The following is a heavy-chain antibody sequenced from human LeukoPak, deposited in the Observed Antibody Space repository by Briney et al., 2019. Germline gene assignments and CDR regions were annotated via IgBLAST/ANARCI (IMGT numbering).Heavy chain of an antibody. CDR1: GFSFSSYS. CDR3: ARALEPSIAVIDY. Sequence: SGGSLRLSSAASGFSFSSYSMNWVRQTPGKGLDWVSSISGSSTYIYYADSVKGRFTISRDNAKNSLYLQMNSLRAEDTAVYYCARALEPSIAVIDYWGQGTLVTVSS. CDR2: ISGSSTYI. V-gene: IGHV3-21*01. J-gene: IGHJ4*02. D-gene: IGHD6-19*01.